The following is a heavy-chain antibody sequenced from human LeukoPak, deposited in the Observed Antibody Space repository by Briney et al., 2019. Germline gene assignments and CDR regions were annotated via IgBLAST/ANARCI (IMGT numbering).Heavy chain of an antibody. CDR1: GYTFTSYA. D-gene: IGHD3-10*01. Sequence: GASVKASCKASGYTFTSYAMNWVRQAPGQGLEWMGWINTNTGNPTYAQGFTGRFVFSLDTSVSTAYLQISSLKAEDTAVYYCAGVRYGSGSKTLDYWGQGTLVTVSS. V-gene: IGHV7-4-1*02. CDR3: AGVRYGSGSKTLDY. CDR2: INTNTGNP. J-gene: IGHJ4*02.